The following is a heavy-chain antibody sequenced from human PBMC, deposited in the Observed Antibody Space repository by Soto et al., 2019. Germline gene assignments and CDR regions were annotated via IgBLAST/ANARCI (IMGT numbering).Heavy chain of an antibody. D-gene: IGHD6-19*01. CDR3: ARDGVAVAALNFDY. J-gene: IGHJ4*02. Sequence: QLQLQESGPGLVKPSETLSLTCTVSGGSISSSSYYWGWIRQPPGKGLEWIGSIYYSGSTYYNPSLKSRVTISVDTSKNQFSLKLSSVTAADTAVYYCARDGVAVAALNFDYWGQGTLVTVSS. V-gene: IGHV4-39*02. CDR2: IYYSGST. CDR1: GGSISSSSYY.